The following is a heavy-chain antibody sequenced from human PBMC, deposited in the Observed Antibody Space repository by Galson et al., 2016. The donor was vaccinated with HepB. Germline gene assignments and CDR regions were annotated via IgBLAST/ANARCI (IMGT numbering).Heavy chain of an antibody. CDR3: ASIIVGATSMGWFDS. D-gene: IGHD1-26*01. V-gene: IGHV4-59*08. Sequence: ETLSLTCTVSGGSISSHYWSWIRQPPGKGLEWIGYIYYSGSTSYSPSLKSPVTISVDTSKKQFSLKLSSVTAADTAVYYCASIIVGATSMGWFDSWGQGTLVTVSS. CDR2: IYYSGST. CDR1: GGSISSHY. J-gene: IGHJ5*01.